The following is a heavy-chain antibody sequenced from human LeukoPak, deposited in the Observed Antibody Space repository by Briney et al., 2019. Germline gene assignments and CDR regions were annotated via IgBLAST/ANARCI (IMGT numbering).Heavy chain of an antibody. Sequence: ASVKVSCKASGYTFTSYYMHWVRQAPGQGLEWMGWINPNSGGTNYAQKFQGRVTMTRDTSISTAYMELSRLRSDDTAVYYCARVGEWEPPGFVDVWGKGTTVTVSS. CDR1: GYTFTSYY. CDR3: ARVGEWEPPGFVDV. J-gene: IGHJ6*04. CDR2: INPNSGGT. V-gene: IGHV1-2*02. D-gene: IGHD1-26*01.